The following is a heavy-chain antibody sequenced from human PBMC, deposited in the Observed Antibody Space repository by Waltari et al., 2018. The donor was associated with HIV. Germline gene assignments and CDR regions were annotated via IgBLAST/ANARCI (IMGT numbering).Heavy chain of an antibody. Sequence: QVHLVQSGAEVKKPGASVKVSCKASGYTFTGYYIHWVRQAPGQGLEWIVWINPTSGGTKSAQKVQGRVTMTRDTSISTGYMELSRLKSDDTAVFYCARERGKIIAARPEGYYYYGMDVWGQGTTVTVS. CDR1: GYTFTGYY. CDR2: INPTSGGT. D-gene: IGHD6-6*01. J-gene: IGHJ6*02. CDR3: ARERGKIIAARPEGYYYYGMDV. V-gene: IGHV1-2*02.